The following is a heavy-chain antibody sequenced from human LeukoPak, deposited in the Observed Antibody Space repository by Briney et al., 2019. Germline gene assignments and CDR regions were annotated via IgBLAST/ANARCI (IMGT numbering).Heavy chain of an antibody. CDR3: AREMATLYYFDY. Sequence: GASVKVSCKASGGTFSSYAISWVRQAPGQGLEWMGRIIPILGIANYAQKFQGRVTITADKSTSTAYMELSSLRSEDTAVYYCAREMATLYYFDYWGQGTLVTVSS. J-gene: IGHJ4*02. CDR1: GGTFSSYA. V-gene: IGHV1-69*04. D-gene: IGHD5-24*01. CDR2: IIPILGIA.